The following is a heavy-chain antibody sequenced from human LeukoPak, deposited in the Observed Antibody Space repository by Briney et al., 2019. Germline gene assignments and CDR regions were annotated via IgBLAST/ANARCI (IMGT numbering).Heavy chain of an antibody. CDR1: GFTFSNYA. J-gene: IGHJ5*02. V-gene: IGHV3-23*01. D-gene: IGHD6-13*01. CDR2: DSYRGCNT. Sequence: PGASLVLSCAASGFTFSNYAMSWVRPAPGKGLGFVSGDSYRGCNTVCADSAKHRYTIHKDNSNNTLYLQMNSLSADDTGVYYCAKDVSTWWFDPWGQGTLVTGSS. CDR3: AKDVSTWWFDP.